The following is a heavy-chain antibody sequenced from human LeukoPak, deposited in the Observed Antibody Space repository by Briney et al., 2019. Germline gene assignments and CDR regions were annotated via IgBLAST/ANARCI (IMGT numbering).Heavy chain of an antibody. D-gene: IGHD1-1*01. CDR1: GGSINRSSFY. CDR3: ARLNWNEDLDY. CDR2: ISYIGNT. Sequence: SESLSLTCTVSGGSINRSSFYWGWIRQPPGKGLEWIGSISYIGNTYYNPSLKSRVTISVDTSKNQFSLKLSSVTASDTAVYYCARLNWNEDLDYWGQGTLVTVPS. J-gene: IGHJ4*02. V-gene: IGHV4-39*01.